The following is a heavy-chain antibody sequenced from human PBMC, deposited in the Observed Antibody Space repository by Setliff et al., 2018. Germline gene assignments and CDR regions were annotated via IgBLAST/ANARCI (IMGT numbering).Heavy chain of an antibody. J-gene: IGHJ4*02. D-gene: IGHD4-17*01. V-gene: IGHV3-30*02. CDR2: IRHDGSNE. CDR1: GFTSTMYG. Sequence: GGSLRLSCAASGFTSTMYGIHWVRQAPGKGLEWVAYIRHDGSNENYADSVKGRFTISRDISENTLYLQMNSLRPEDTAVYYCAKDRVPDGYWDFDYWGQGILVTVSS. CDR3: AKDRVPDGYWDFDY.